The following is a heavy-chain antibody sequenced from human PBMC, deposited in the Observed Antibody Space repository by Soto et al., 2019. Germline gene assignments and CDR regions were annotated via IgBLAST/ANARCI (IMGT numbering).Heavy chain of an antibody. V-gene: IGHV3-48*02. CDR2: ISSSSTI. J-gene: IGHJ6*02. D-gene: IGHD3-22*01. CDR3: ARDGRITMIVVVSGMDV. CDR1: GFTFSSYS. Sequence: PGGSLRLSCAASGFTFSSYSMNWVRQAPGKGLEWVSYISSSSTIYYADSVKGRFTISRDNAKNSLYLQMNSLRDEDTAVYYCARDGRITMIVVVSGMDVWGQGTTVTVSS.